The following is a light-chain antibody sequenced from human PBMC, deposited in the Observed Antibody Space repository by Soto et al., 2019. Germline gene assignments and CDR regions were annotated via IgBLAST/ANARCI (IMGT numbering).Light chain of an antibody. CDR3: HQYGYSPRT. V-gene: IGKV3-20*01. CDR2: SAS. Sequence: EIVLTQSPGTLSLFPGERATFSCRASQSVSSSYLAWYQQKPGQAPRVLIYSASSRATGIPDRFSGSGSGTDFTLTISRLEPEDSAVYYCHQYGYSPRTFGQGTKVEI. CDR1: QSVSSSY. J-gene: IGKJ1*01.